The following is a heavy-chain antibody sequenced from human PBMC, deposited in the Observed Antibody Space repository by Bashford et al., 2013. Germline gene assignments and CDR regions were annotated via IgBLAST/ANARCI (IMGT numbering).Heavy chain of an antibody. CDR1: GGSISSGGYY. Sequence: RPLLYSSETLSLTCTVSGGSISSGGYYWSWIRQHPGKGLEWIGYIYYSGSTYYNPSLKSRVTISVDTSKNQFSLKLSSVTAADTAVYYCASLLTTVVTLDYWGQGTLVTVSS. J-gene: IGHJ4*02. CDR3: ASLLTTVVTLDY. V-gene: IGHV4-31*03. CDR2: IYYSGST. D-gene: IGHD4-23*01.